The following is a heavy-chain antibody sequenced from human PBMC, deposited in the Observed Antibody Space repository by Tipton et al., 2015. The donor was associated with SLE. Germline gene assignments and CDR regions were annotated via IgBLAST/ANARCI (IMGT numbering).Heavy chain of an antibody. Sequence: GSLRLSCAASGFTFSSYNMNWVRQAPGKGLEWVSSISSSSSYIYYADSVKGRFTISRDNAKNSLYLQMNSLRAEDTALYYCAKYYSLNLYGMDVWGQGTTVTVSS. D-gene: IGHD2/OR15-2a*01. CDR1: GFTFSSYN. CDR2: ISSSSSYI. V-gene: IGHV3-21*04. J-gene: IGHJ6*02. CDR3: AKYYSLNLYGMDV.